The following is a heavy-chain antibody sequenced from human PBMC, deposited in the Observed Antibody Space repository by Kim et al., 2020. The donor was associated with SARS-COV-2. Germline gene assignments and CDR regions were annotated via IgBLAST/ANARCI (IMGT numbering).Heavy chain of an antibody. CDR3: ARVPTSGSYYNVTGY. CDR2: IYYSGST. J-gene: IGHJ4*02. D-gene: IGHD3-10*01. Sequence: SETLSLTCTVSGGSISSGGYYWSWIRQHPGKGLEWIGYIYYSGSTYYNPSLKSRVTISVDTSKNQFSLKLSSVTAADTAVYYCARVPTSGSYYNVTGYWGQGTLVTVSS. V-gene: IGHV4-31*03. CDR1: GGSISSGGYY.